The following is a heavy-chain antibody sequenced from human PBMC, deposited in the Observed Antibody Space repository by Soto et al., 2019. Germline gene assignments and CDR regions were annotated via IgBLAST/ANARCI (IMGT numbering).Heavy chain of an antibody. D-gene: IGHD3-16*01. Sequence: GESLKISCEGSGYRFASYWITWVRQVPGKGLEWMGRIDPLDSQTNYSASFQGHVTFSADKSINTAFLQWSSLRASDSATYFCTRHAVITSGGVIVSHWFDPWGPGTPVTVSS. V-gene: IGHV5-10-1*01. CDR3: TRHAVITSGGVIVSHWFDP. CDR2: IDPLDSQT. J-gene: IGHJ5*02. CDR1: GYRFASYW.